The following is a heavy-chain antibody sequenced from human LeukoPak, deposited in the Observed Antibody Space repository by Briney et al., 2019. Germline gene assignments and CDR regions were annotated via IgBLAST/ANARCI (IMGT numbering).Heavy chain of an antibody. V-gene: IGHV4-59*08. Sequence: SETLSLTCTVSGGSISRYYWSWIRQSPGKGLEWIAYIYYSGSTSYNPTLKSRVTISVDTSKNQFSRNLTSVTAADTAVYYCARGPPGIAVAGTKTPLYYFDYWGQGTLVTVSS. CDR3: ARGPPGIAVAGTKTPLYYFDY. J-gene: IGHJ4*02. D-gene: IGHD6-19*01. CDR1: GGSISRYY. CDR2: IYYSGST.